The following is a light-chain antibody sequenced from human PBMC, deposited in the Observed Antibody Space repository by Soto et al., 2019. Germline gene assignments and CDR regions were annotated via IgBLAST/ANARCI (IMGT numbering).Light chain of an antibody. V-gene: IGLV2-14*03. Sequence: QSALTQPASVSGSPGQSITISCTGSSSDVGGYGYVSWYQQHPGKAPRLLIYEVVNRPSGVSNRFTGSKSDNTASLTISGLQAEDEADYYCSSYTTRNTLGYVFGSGTMLTVL. J-gene: IGLJ1*01. CDR1: SSDVGGYGY. CDR2: EVV. CDR3: SSYTTRNTLGYV.